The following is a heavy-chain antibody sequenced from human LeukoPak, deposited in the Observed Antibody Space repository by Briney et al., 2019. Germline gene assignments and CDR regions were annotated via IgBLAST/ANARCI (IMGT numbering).Heavy chain of an antibody. D-gene: IGHD3-3*01. CDR1: GFTFSNYA. CDR2: SGSGGSI. V-gene: IGHV3-23*01. Sequence: GGSRRLSCAASGFTFSNYAMSWVRQAPEKGLEWVSGSGSGGSIYYADCVKGRFTISRDNSKNTLFVQMNSLRTEDTAVYYCAKDFWSGYYPNYWGQGTLVTVSS. J-gene: IGHJ4*02. CDR3: AKDFWSGYYPNY.